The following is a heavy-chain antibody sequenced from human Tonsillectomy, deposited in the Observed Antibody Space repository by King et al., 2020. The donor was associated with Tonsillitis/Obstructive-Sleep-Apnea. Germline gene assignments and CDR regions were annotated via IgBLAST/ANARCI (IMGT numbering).Heavy chain of an antibody. D-gene: IGHD3-9*01. J-gene: IGHJ4*02. CDR3: ARDLRKTGYLY. V-gene: IGHV3-66*01. Sequence: VQLVESGGGLVQPGGSLRLSCAASGFNVSTNYMNWFRQAPGGGLEWVSVIHSGGGTYYADSLKGRFTISRDNSKNTLYLQMNSLRAEDTAVYYCARDLRKTGYLYWGQGTLVTVSS. CDR1: GFNVSTNY. CDR2: IHSGGGT.